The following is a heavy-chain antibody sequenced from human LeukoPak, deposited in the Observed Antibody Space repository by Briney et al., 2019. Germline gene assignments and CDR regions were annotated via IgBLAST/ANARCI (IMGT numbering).Heavy chain of an antibody. CDR3: ARVDYGAGSSDY. D-gene: IGHD3-10*01. J-gene: IGHJ4*02. CDR2: ISYDVSNK. CDR1: GFTSSSYA. Sequence: RGALRLSSAAPGFTSSSYAMHWGRQAPRKGLERVAVISYDVSNKYYADSVKGRFTISRDNSKNTLYLQMNSLRAEDTAVYYCARVDYGAGSSDYWGQGTLVTVSS. V-gene: IGHV3-30*01.